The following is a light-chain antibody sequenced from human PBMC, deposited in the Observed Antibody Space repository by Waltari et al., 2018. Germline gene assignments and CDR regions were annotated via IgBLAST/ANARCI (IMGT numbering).Light chain of an antibody. J-gene: IGLJ2*01. CDR2: STT. CDR3: ALDMGGDIR. CDR1: SGSVSTRHY. Sequence: QPVVTHARSFSVSPGGTVTLTCGSNSGSVSTRHYPSWYQQTPGQAPRTLTYSTTTRSAGVPDRFSCAILENKAALTITGAQADDESDYHCALDMGGDIRFGGGTKLTVL. V-gene: IGLV8-61*01.